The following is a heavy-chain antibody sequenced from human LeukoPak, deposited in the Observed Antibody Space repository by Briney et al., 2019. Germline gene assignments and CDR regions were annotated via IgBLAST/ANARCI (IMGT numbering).Heavy chain of an antibody. CDR2: INPNSGGT. J-gene: IGHJ4*02. CDR3: ARGHYYGSGPNGY. CDR1: GYTFTGYY. Sequence: ASVKVSCKASGYTFTGYYMHWVRQAPGQGLEWMGWINPNSGGTNYAQKFQGRVTMTRDTSISTAYMGLSRLRSDDTAVYYRARGHYYGSGPNGYWGQGTLVTVSS. D-gene: IGHD3-10*01. V-gene: IGHV1-2*02.